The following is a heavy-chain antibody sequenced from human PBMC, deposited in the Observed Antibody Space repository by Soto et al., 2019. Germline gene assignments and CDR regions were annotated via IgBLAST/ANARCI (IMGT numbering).Heavy chain of an antibody. V-gene: IGHV1-69*12. CDR2: IIPIFGTA. CDR3: ARSSHHHNPWGMDV. J-gene: IGHJ6*02. CDR1: GGTFSSYA. D-gene: IGHD6-19*01. Sequence: QVQLVQSGAEVKKPGSSVKVSCKASGGTFSSYAISWVRQAPGQGLEWMGGIIPIFGTANYAQKFQGRVTITADESTSTACRELSSLRSEDTAVYYCARSSHHHNPWGMDVWGQGTTVTVSS.